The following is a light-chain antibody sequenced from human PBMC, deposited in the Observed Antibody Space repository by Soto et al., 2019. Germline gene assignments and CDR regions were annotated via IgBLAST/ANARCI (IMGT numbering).Light chain of an antibody. Sequence: DIQMTRSPSSLSESAGDRVTITCRASQGISTYLNWYQQKPGKAPKLLIYAASSLQSGVPSRFSGSGSETDFTLTISSLQPEDFATYSCQQSYSTTWTFGQGTKVEIQ. J-gene: IGKJ1*01. V-gene: IGKV1-39*01. CDR1: QGISTY. CDR3: QQSYSTTWT. CDR2: AAS.